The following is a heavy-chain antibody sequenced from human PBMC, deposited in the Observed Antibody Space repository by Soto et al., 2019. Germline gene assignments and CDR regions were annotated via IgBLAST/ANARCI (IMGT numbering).Heavy chain of an antibody. V-gene: IGHV3-30*04. J-gene: IGHJ4*02. Sequence: LRLSCAVSGFIFKNYALNWVRQAPGKGLEWVASITRDGYNKYYADSVKGRFTISRDDSKNTLSLQMTALRVEDSSVYYCTKSSGGSSSVGMDYWGPGTLVTVSS. CDR3: TKSSGGSSSVGMDY. CDR2: ITRDGYNK. D-gene: IGHD6-6*01. CDR1: GFIFKNYA.